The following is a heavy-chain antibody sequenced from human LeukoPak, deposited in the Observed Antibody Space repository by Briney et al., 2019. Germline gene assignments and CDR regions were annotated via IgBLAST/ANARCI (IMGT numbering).Heavy chain of an antibody. V-gene: IGHV3-7*01. CDR1: GFTSSTAW. J-gene: IGHJ3*01. D-gene: IGHD6-13*01. CDR3: DF. CDR2: MRQDGSDK. Sequence: PGGSLRLSCAVSGFTSSTAWLTWVRQAPGKGLEWVADMRQDGSDKYYVDSVKGRFFISGDIAKNSVSLHMIVSPKFLLSWSAFDFWGRGTMVTVSS.